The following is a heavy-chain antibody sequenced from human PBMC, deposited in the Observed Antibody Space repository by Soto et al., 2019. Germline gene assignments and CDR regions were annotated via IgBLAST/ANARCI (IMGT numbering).Heavy chain of an antibody. J-gene: IGHJ5*01. CDR1: GFTFSSYA. CDR3: AKTGHIVLVPADKNWLDS. CDR2: ISGSGGST. V-gene: IGHV3-23*01. Sequence: GGSLRLSCVASGFTFSSYAVSWVRQAPGKWLEWVSAISGSGGSTYYADSVKGRFTISRDNSKNTVFLQVNSLRAEDTAIYYCAKTGHIVLVPADKNWLDSWGQGXLVTVHS. D-gene: IGHD2-2*01.